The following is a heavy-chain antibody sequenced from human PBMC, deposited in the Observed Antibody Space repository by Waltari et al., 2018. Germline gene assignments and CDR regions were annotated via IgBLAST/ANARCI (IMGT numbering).Heavy chain of an antibody. CDR2: INHSGST. CDR1: GGSFSGYY. J-gene: IGHJ5*02. D-gene: IGHD6-13*01. CDR3: ARAQGIAAAGNWFDP. Sequence: QVQLQQWGAGLLKPSETLSLTCAVYGGSFSGYYWSWIRQPPGKGLEWIGEINHSGSTNSNPSLKSRVTISVDTSKNQFSLKLSSVTAADTAVYYCARAQGIAAAGNWFDPWGQGTLVTVSS. V-gene: IGHV4-34*01.